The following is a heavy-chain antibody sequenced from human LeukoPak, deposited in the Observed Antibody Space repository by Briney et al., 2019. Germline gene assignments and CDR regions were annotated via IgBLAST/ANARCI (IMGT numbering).Heavy chain of an antibody. CDR3: ARLHWGNSGRYLDY. V-gene: IGHV5-51*01. CDR1: GSNFATYW. CDR2: IYPGDSDT. D-gene: IGHD1-26*01. Sequence: GESLKISCKGSGSNFATYWIGWVRQLPGKGLEWMGIIYPGDSDTRYSPSFQGQVTISGDKSISTAYLQWSTLKASDTAMYYCARLHWGNSGRYLDYWGQGTLVTVSS. J-gene: IGHJ4*02.